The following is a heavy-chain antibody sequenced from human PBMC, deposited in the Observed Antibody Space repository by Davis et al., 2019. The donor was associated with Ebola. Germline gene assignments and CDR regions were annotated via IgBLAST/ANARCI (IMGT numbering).Heavy chain of an antibody. CDR3: ARASSDY. Sequence: AASVKVSCKAPGYTFTNYAMHWVRQAPGQGLEWLGIINPSGGSTSYAQKFQGRVTMTRDTSISTAYMELRRLRSDDTAVYYCARASSDYWGQGTLVTVSS. CDR2: INPSGGST. V-gene: IGHV1-46*01. J-gene: IGHJ4*02. CDR1: GYTFTNYA.